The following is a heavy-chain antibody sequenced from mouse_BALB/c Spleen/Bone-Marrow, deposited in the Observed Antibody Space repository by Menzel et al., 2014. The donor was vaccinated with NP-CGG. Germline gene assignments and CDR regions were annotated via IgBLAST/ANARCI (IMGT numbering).Heavy chain of an antibody. D-gene: IGHD2-1*01. CDR1: GYSITSGYY. J-gene: IGHJ4*01. CDR3: ARGDGNYGGAMDY. CDR2: ISYDGSN. V-gene: IGHV3-6*02. Sequence: VQLQQSGPGLVKPSQSLSLTCSVTGYSITSGYYWNWIRQFPGNKLEWVGYISYDGSNNYNPSLKNRISITRDTSKNQFCLKLNSVTTEDTATYCCARGDGNYGGAMDYWGQGTSVTVSS.